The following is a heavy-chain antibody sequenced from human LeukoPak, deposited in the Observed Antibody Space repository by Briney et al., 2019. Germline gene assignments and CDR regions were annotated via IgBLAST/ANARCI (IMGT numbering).Heavy chain of an antibody. CDR2: INPSGGST. V-gene: IGHV1-46*01. D-gene: IGHD3-10*01. Sequence: ASVKVSCKASGYTFTGYYMHWVRQAPGQGLEWMGIINPSGGSTSYAQKFQGRVTMTRDTSTSTVYMELSSLRSEDTAVYYCARASGYYYGSGSYAGSYDAFDIWGQGTMVTVSS. CDR3: ARASGYYYGSGSYAGSYDAFDI. J-gene: IGHJ3*02. CDR1: GYTFTGYY.